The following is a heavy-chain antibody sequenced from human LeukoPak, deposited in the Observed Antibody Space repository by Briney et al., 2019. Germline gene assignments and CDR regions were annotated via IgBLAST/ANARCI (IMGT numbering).Heavy chain of an antibody. CDR1: GGSIRSSSYY. CDR3: AKDSPAMSGIMYNWFVH. CDR2: IYYSAGTS. V-gene: IGHV4-39*07. D-gene: IGHD5/OR15-5a*01. J-gene: IGHJ5*02. Sequence: SETLSLTCTVSGGSIRSSSYYWGWIRQPPGKGLEWIGSIYYSAGTSYYSPSLKSRVTISVDTSQNQFSLNLNSVTAADTAVYYCAKDSPAMSGIMYNWFVHWGQGILVTVSS.